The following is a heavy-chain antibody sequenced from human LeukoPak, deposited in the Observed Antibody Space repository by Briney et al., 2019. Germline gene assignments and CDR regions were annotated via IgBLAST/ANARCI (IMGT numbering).Heavy chain of an antibody. CDR1: GGSFSGYY. CDR2: YYSGST. Sequence: SETLSLTCAVYGGSFSGYYWSWIRQPPGKGLEWIGYYYSGSTYYNPSLKSRVTISIDTSKNQFSLKLSSVTAADTAVYYCARAKGGVFMWGQGTLVAVSS. CDR3: ARAKGGVFM. J-gene: IGHJ4*02. V-gene: IGHV4-59*01.